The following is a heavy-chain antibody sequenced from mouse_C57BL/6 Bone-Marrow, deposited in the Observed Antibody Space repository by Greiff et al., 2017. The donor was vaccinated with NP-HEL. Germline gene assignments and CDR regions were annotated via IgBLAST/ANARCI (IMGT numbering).Heavy chain of an antibody. J-gene: IGHJ1*03. Sequence: EVKLVESEGGLVQPGSSMKLSCTASGFTFSDYYMAWVRQVPEKGLEWVANINYDGSSTYYLDSLKSRFIISRDNAKNILYLQMSSLKSEDTATYYCAREGDGSSPYWYFDVWGTGTTVTVSS. CDR1: GFTFSDYY. CDR2: INYDGSST. D-gene: IGHD1-1*01. V-gene: IGHV5-16*01. CDR3: AREGDGSSPYWYFDV.